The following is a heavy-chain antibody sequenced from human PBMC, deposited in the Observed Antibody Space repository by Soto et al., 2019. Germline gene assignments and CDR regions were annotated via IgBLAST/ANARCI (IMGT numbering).Heavy chain of an antibody. Sequence: VASVKVSCKASGYTFNGHYTHWVRQAPGPGLERMGWINSNTGGTNYAQKFQGKFTMTRDGSISTAYMELNSLRSDDTAVYYCARGGYQLLYHFYYWGQGTLVTVSS. CDR2: INSNTGGT. CDR1: GYTFNGHY. CDR3: ARGGYQLLYHFYY. V-gene: IGHV1-2*02. D-gene: IGHD2-2*02. J-gene: IGHJ4*02.